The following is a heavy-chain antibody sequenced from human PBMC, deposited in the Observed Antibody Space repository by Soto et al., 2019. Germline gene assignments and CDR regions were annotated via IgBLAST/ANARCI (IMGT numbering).Heavy chain of an antibody. V-gene: IGHV1-69*12. J-gene: IGHJ4*02. CDR3: ARESRYCSGGSCYFLPGIDY. D-gene: IGHD2-15*01. Sequence: QVQLVQSGAEVKKPGSSVKVSCKASGGTFSSYAISWVRQAPGQGLEWMGGITPIFGTANYAQKFQGRVTITADESTSTAYMSLSSLRSEDTAVYYSARESRYCSGGSCYFLPGIDYWGQGTLVTVSS. CDR2: ITPIFGTA. CDR1: GGTFSSYA.